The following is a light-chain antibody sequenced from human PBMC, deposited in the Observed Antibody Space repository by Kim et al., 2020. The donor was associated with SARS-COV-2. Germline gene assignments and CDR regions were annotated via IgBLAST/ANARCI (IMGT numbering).Light chain of an antibody. Sequence: SYELTQPPSVSVSPGQTASITCSGAKSGDKYACWYQQKPGQSPVLVIYQDSKRPSGIPERFSGPNSGNTATLTISGTQAMVAADYYCQAWDSSPAVFGGG. CDR2: QDS. V-gene: IGLV3-1*01. J-gene: IGLJ2*01. CDR1: KSGDKY. CDR3: QAWDSSPAV.